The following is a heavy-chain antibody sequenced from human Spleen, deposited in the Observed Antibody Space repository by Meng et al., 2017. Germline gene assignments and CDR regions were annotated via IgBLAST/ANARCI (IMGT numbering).Heavy chain of an antibody. J-gene: IGHJ1*01. D-gene: IGHD5-18*01. V-gene: IGHV3-7*01. CDR1: GFTFSSYE. CDR2: IKKDGSEE. Sequence: GESLKISCAASGFTFSSYEMNWVRQAPGKGLEWVANIKKDGSEEYYVDSVKGRFTISRDNAKNSLYLQMNSLRAEDTAVYYCAKWMDTALSHWGQGTLVTVSS. CDR3: AKWMDTALSH.